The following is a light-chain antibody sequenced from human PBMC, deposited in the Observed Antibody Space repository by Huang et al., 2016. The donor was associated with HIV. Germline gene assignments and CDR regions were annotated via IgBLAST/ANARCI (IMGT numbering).Light chain of an antibody. CDR1: HNCDSD. CDR3: QQYNDWPPLT. CDR2: DAA. Sequence: IEMTQSPATLSMSPGERATLSCRSRHNCDSDLAWYQQKPGQAPRLLIYDAATMATGISAKFNGTGSGTEFSLSITNLQSEDFAVYYCQQYNDWPPLTFGGGTKVEI. J-gene: IGKJ4*01. V-gene: IGKV3-15*01.